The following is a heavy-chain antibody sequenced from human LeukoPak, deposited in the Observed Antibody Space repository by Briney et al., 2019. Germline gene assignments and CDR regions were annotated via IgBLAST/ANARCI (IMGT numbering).Heavy chain of an antibody. V-gene: IGHV3-23*01. Sequence: GGSLRLSCAASGFTFSSYAMSWVRQAPGKGLEWVSAISGSGGSTYYADSVKGRFTIYRDNSKNRLYLQMNSLRAEDTAVYYCAKGQPYYDFWSGYYTDYFYFMDVWGKGTTVTVSS. J-gene: IGHJ6*03. CDR2: ISGSGGST. CDR1: GFTFSSYA. D-gene: IGHD3-3*01. CDR3: AKGQPYYDFWSGYYTDYFYFMDV.